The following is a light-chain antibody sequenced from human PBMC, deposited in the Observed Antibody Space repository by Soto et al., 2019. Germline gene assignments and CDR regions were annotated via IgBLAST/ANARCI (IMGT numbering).Light chain of an antibody. CDR3: QQYGSSPRT. V-gene: IGKV3-20*01. CDR1: RSVSSNY. J-gene: IGKJ2*01. Sequence: EIVLTQSPGTLSLSPGERATLSCRASRSVSSNYLAWYQQKPGQAPRLLIYGASTRATGIPDRFSGSGSGRDFTLTISVRGREDFAVYYCQQYGSSPRTFGQGTKLEIK. CDR2: GAS.